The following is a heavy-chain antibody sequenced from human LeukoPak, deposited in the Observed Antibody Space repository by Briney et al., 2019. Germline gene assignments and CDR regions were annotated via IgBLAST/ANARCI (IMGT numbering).Heavy chain of an antibody. CDR3: ARFRGPPSHPDGVDRPGGYFDY. Sequence: GGSLRLSCAASGFTFSSYWMSWVRQAPGKGLEWVANIKQDGSEKYYVDSVKGRFTISRDNAKNSLYLQVNSLRAEDTAVYYCARFRGPPSHPDGVDRPGGYFDYWGQGTLVTVSS. CDR1: GFTFSSYW. J-gene: IGHJ4*02. V-gene: IGHV3-7*01. CDR2: IKQDGSEK. D-gene: IGHD3-22*01.